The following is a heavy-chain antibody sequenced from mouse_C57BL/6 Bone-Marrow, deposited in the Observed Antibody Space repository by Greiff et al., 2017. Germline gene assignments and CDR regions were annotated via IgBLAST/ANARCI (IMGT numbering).Heavy chain of an antibody. J-gene: IGHJ2*01. CDR1: GFNIKDYY. CDR3: TTLYGSSYDFDY. D-gene: IGHD1-1*01. CDR2: IDPEDGDT. Sequence: VQLKQSGAELVRPGASVKLSCTASGFNIKDYYMHWVKQRPEQGLEWIGRIDPEDGDTEYAPKFQGKATMTADTSSNTASLHLSSLTSEDTAVYYCTTLYGSSYDFDYWGQGTTLTVSS. V-gene: IGHV14-1*01.